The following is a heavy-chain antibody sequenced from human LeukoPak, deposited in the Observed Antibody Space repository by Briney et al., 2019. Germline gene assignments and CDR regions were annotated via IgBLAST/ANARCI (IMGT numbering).Heavy chain of an antibody. V-gene: IGHV1-46*01. D-gene: IGHD5-18*01. CDR2: INPSGGST. J-gene: IGHJ3*02. Sequence: ASVTVSCKASGYTFTSYYMHWVRQAPGQGLEWMGIINPSGGSTSYAQKFQGRVTMTRDTSTSTVYMELSSLRSKDTAVYYCAREPRGDTAMVKSAFDIWGQGTMVTVSS. CDR3: AREPRGDTAMVKSAFDI. CDR1: GYTFTSYY.